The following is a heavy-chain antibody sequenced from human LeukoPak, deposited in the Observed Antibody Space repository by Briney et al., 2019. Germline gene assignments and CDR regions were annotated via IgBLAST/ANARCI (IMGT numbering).Heavy chain of an antibody. J-gene: IGHJ6*03. Sequence: SETLSLTCAVSGYSISSGYYWGWIRQPPGKGLEWIGSIYYSGSTYYNPSLKSRVTISVDTSKNQFSLKLSPVTAADTAVYYCARVFYYYYMDVWGKGTTVTVSS. CDR1: GYSISSGYY. CDR2: IYYSGST. CDR3: ARVFYYYYMDV. V-gene: IGHV4-38-2*01. D-gene: IGHD3-10*01.